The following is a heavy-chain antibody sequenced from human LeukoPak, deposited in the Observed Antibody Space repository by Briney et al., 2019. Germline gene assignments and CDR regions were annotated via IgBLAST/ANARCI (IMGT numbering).Heavy chain of an antibody. Sequence: GGSLRLSCAASGFTLRDYYRSWIRQAPGKGREWISYMSSTGNTLYYAESVKGRFTVSRDSANNSMSLQMTSLRAEDSAVYYCARSSSYFTYFDLWGRDTLVTVSS. CDR1: GFTLRDYY. D-gene: IGHD2/OR15-2a*01. J-gene: IGHJ2*01. CDR3: ARSSSYFTYFDL. V-gene: IGHV3-11*04. CDR2: MSSTGNTL.